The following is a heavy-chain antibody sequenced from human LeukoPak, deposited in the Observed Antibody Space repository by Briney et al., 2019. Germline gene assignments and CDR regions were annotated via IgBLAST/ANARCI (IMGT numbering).Heavy chain of an antibody. Sequence: GGSLRLSCAASGFTFSSYAMSWVRQAPGKGLEWVSAISGSGGSTYYAASVKGRFTISRDNSKNTVYLQMNSLRAEDTAVYYCAKDPYSSGWFWVFDSWGQGTLVTVSS. V-gene: IGHV3-23*01. CDR1: GFTFSSYA. D-gene: IGHD6-19*01. CDR3: AKDPYSSGWFWVFDS. J-gene: IGHJ4*02. CDR2: ISGSGGST.